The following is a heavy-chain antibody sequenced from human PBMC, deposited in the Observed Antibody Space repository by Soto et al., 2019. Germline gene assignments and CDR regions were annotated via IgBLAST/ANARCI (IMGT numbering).Heavy chain of an antibody. J-gene: IGHJ6*02. Sequence: QVQLVQSGAEVKKPGASVKVSCKASGYTFTNFGIHWVRQAPGQGLEWMGWISAYNGNTNYAQKLQGRVTMSTHTSTNIAYMQLRSLRSDDTAVYYCAREHHYGGSSYGMDVWGQGTTVTVSS. CDR2: ISAYNGNT. CDR3: AREHHYGGSSYGMDV. V-gene: IGHV1-18*01. D-gene: IGHD1-26*01. CDR1: GYTFTNFG.